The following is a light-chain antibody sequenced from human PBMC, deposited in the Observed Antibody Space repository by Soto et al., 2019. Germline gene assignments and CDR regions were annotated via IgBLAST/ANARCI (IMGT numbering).Light chain of an antibody. J-gene: IGLJ2*01. CDR3: QTWGTGIVV. CDR1: SGHSNYA. Sequence: QPVLTQSPSASASLGASVKLTCSLSSGHSNYAIAWHQQQSEKGPRYLMKLNSDGSHSKGDGIADRFSGSSSGAERYLTIASLKSEDEAEYYYQTWGTGIVVFGGGTKLTVL. CDR2: LNSDGSH. V-gene: IGLV4-69*01.